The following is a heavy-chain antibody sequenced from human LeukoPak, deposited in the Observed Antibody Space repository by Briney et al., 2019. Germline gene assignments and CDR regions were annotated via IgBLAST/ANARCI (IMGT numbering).Heavy chain of an antibody. D-gene: IGHD3-22*01. V-gene: IGHV1-2*02. CDR1: GYTFTGYY. CDR2: INPSSGGT. J-gene: IGHJ3*02. CDR3: ARVDSSGYWGAFDI. Sequence: GASVKVSCKASGYTFTGYYMHWVRQAPGQGLEWMGWINPSSGGTNHAQKFQGRVTMTRDTSISTAYMELSRLRSDDTAVYYCARVDSSGYWGAFDIWGQGTMVTVSS.